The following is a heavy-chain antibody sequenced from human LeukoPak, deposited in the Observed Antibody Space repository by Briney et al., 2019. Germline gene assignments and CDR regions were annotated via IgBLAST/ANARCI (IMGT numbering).Heavy chain of an antibody. J-gene: IGHJ4*02. D-gene: IGHD3-3*01. V-gene: IGHV4-31*03. CDR1: GGSISSGGYY. Sequence: SETLSLTCTVSGGSISSGGYYWSWIRQHPGKGLEWIGYIYYSGSTYYNPSLKSRVTISVDTSKNQFSLKLSSVAAADTAVYYCARGFLEWLYADYWGQGTLVTVSS. CDR2: IYYSGST. CDR3: ARGFLEWLYADY.